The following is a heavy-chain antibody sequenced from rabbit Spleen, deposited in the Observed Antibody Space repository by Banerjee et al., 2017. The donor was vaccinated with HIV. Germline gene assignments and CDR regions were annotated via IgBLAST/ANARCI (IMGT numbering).Heavy chain of an antibody. J-gene: IGHJ4*01. CDR1: GVSFTSNYY. Sequence: QSLEESGGDLVKPGASLTLTCTASGVSFTSNYYMCWVRQAPGKGLEWIGCIYTGSGNTYYASWAKGRFTISKTSSTTVTLQMTSLTAADTATYFCATNHYTGDFNLWGPGTLVTVS. D-gene: IGHD4-1*01. CDR3: ATNHYTGDFNL. V-gene: IGHV1S40*01. CDR2: IYTGSGNT.